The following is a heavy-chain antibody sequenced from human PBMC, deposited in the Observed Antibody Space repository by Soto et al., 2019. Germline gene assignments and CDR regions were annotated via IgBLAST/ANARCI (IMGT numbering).Heavy chain of an antibody. CDR2: ISYDGSNK. CDR3: ATDDYSSDLTG. J-gene: IGHJ1*01. CDR1: GFTFSSYA. D-gene: IGHD6-19*01. Sequence: QVQLVESGGGVVQPGRSLRLSCAASGFTFSSYAMHWVRQAPGKGLEWVAVISYDGSNKYYADSVKGRFTISRDNSKNTLYLQMNCLRAEDTAVYYCATDDYSSDLTGWGQGTLVTVSS. V-gene: IGHV3-30-3*01.